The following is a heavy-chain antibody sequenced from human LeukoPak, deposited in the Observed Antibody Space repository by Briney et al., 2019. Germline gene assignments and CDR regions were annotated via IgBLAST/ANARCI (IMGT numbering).Heavy chain of an antibody. D-gene: IGHD3-10*01. CDR1: GYTFTGYY. J-gene: IGHJ4*02. CDR2: INPNSGGT. V-gene: IGHV1-2*02. CDR3: ARAYYYGSGSYYW. Sequence: ASVKVSCKASGYTFTGYYMHWVRQAPGQGLEWMGWINPNSGGTNYAQKFQGRVTMTRDTSISTAYMELSRLRSDDTAVYYCARAYYYGSGSYYWWGQGTLVTVSS.